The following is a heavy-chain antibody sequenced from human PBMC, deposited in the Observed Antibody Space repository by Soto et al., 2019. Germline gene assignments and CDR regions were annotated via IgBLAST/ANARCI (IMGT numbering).Heavy chain of an antibody. J-gene: IGHJ4*02. CDR3: ARDSGWAGGFDY. CDR2: IIPILGIA. V-gene: IGHV1-69*08. CDR1: GGTFSSYT. D-gene: IGHD6-19*01. Sequence: QVQLVQSGAEVKKPGSSVKVSCKASGGTFSSYTISWVRQAPGQGLEWMGRIIPILGIANYAQKFQGRVTITADKSTSTAYMELSSLRSEDTAVYYCARDSGWAGGFDYWGQGTLVTVSS.